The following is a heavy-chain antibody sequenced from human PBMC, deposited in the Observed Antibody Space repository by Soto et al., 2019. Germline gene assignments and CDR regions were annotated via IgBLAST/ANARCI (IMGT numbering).Heavy chain of an antibody. CDR1: GAALNSANYY. V-gene: IGHV4-31*03. J-gene: IGHJ5*02. CDR3: ARLRIATNNYKWFDP. D-gene: IGHD2-21*01. CDR2: IYVTGAV. Sequence: PSETLSLTCSVSGAALNSANYYWSWIRQFPGKGLEWIGHIYVTGAVDYNPSLRDRITISQDTSERQFSLNLRLVTAADTAVYYCARLRIATNNYKWFDPWGQGTLVTVSS.